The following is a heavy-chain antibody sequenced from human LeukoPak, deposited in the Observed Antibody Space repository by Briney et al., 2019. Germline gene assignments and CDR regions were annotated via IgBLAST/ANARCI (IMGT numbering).Heavy chain of an antibody. J-gene: IGHJ5*02. CDR3: ARAQRWLQFTNWFDP. Sequence: GGSLRLSCAASGFTFSSYAMNWVRQAPGKGLEWVSYISSSSSTIYYADSVKGRFTISRDNAKNSLYLQMNSLRAEDTAVYYCARAQRWLQFTNWFDPWGQGTLVTVSS. CDR2: ISSSSSTI. V-gene: IGHV3-48*01. CDR1: GFTFSSYA. D-gene: IGHD5-24*01.